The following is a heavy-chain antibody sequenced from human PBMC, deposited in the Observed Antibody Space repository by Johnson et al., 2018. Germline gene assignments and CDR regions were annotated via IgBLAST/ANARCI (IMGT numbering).Heavy chain of an antibody. CDR1: GFTFNTNA. CDR3: VRDLIVTRPTYKYYYAMDV. CDR2: ISFDGSKT. Sequence: QVQLVESGGDVVQPGGSLRLSCAVSGFTFNTNAMHWVRQAPDKGLEWVAFISFDGSKTFYADSVKGRFTISRDNSKDTLTLQMDSLRVEDTAVYYCVRDLIVTRPTYKYYYAMDVWGQGTTVTVSS. D-gene: IGHD4-11*01. V-gene: IGHV3-30*03. J-gene: IGHJ6*02.